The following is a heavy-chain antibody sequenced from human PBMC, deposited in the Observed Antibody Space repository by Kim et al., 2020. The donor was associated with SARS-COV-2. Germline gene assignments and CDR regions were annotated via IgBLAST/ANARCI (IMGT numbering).Heavy chain of an antibody. D-gene: IGHD6-13*01. Sequence: ASVKVSCKASGYTFTSYAMHWVRQAPGQRLEWMGWINAGNGNTKYSQKFQGRVTITRDTSASTAYMELSSLRSEDTAVYYCARAGDLTYSSSWGFDYWGQGTLVTVSS. CDR3: ARAGDLTYSSSWGFDY. V-gene: IGHV1-3*01. J-gene: IGHJ4*02. CDR2: INAGNGNT. CDR1: GYTFTSYA.